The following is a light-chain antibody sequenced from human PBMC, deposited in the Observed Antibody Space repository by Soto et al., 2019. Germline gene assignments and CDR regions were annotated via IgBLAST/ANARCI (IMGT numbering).Light chain of an antibody. V-gene: IGKV2-28*01. CDR1: QSLLHSNGYNY. CDR2: WGS. CDR3: MQGQQCPPT. Sequence: DIVMTQSPLSLPVTPGEPASISCRSSQSLLHSNGYNYLDWYLQKPGQSPQLLIYWGSNRASGVPDRFSGSGSGTDFKLKNQRVEAEDVGVSVCMQGQQCPPTCGQETKVEIK. J-gene: IGKJ1*01.